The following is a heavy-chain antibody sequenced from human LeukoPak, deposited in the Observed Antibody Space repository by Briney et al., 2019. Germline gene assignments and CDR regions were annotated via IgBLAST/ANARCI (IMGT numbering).Heavy chain of an antibody. Sequence: GRSLRLSCAASGFTFDDYAMHWVRQAPGKGLEWVSGISWNSGSIGYADSVKGRFTISRDNAKNSLYLQMNSLRAEDTAVYYCARGLAAAGDAFDIWGQGTMVTVSS. V-gene: IGHV3-9*01. D-gene: IGHD6-13*01. J-gene: IGHJ3*02. CDR3: ARGLAAAGDAFDI. CDR2: ISWNSGSI. CDR1: GFTFDDYA.